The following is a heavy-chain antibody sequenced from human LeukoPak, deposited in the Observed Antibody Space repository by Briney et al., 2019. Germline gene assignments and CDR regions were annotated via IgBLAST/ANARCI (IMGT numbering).Heavy chain of an antibody. CDR1: GGSLSISDYY. V-gene: IGHV4-39*01. J-gene: IGHJ4*02. Sequence: SETLSLTCTASGGSLSISDYYWGWIRQSPGRGLEWIGSMHYSGNSQYNPSLNSRVTISVDTSKNHFSLKLTSVTAADTALYYCARHPLKPVASYYFDYWGQGTLVTVSS. CDR3: ARHPLKPVASYYFDY. D-gene: IGHD6-19*01. CDR2: MHYSGNS.